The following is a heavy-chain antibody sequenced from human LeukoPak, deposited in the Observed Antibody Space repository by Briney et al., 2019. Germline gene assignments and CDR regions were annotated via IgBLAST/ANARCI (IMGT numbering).Heavy chain of an antibody. CDR1: GFTFSDYY. CDR2: ISGSGSYT. CDR3: ARRSIATAGTIIDS. J-gene: IGHJ4*02. V-gene: IGHV3-11*06. Sequence: PGGSLRLSCAASGFTFSDYYMSWIRQAPGKGLEGVSYISGSGSYTNYADYVKGRFTISRDNAKNSLHLQMNSLRAEDTAVYYCARRSIATAGTIIDSWGQGTLVTVSS. D-gene: IGHD6-13*01.